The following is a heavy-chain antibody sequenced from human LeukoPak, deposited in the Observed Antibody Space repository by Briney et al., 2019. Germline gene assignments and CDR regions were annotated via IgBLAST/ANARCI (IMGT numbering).Heavy chain of an antibody. Sequence: GGSLRLSCAASGFTFSSYAMHWVRQAPGKGLESVSAISSNGGSTYYANPVKGRFTISRDNSKNTLYLQMGSLRAEDMAVYYCARVLTGDQFGAFDIWGQGTMVTVSS. D-gene: IGHD7-27*01. CDR1: GFTFSSYA. J-gene: IGHJ3*02. CDR2: ISSNGGST. V-gene: IGHV3-64*01. CDR3: ARVLTGDQFGAFDI.